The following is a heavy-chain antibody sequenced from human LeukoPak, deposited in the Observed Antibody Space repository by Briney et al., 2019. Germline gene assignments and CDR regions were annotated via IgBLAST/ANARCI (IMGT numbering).Heavy chain of an antibody. Sequence: QPGGSLRLSCAASGFTFSSYSMNWVRQAPGKGLGWVSYISSGSSTIYYADSVKGRFTISRDNAKNSLYLQMNSLRAEDTAVYYCARALGSSGNYWSYYYYMDVWGKGTTVTVSS. V-gene: IGHV3-48*01. CDR2: ISSGSSTI. D-gene: IGHD3-22*01. CDR1: GFTFSSYS. J-gene: IGHJ6*03. CDR3: ARALGSSGNYWSYYYYMDV.